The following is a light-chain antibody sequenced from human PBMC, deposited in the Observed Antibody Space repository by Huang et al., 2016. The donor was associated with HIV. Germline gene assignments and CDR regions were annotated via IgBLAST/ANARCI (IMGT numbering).Light chain of an antibody. J-gene: IGKJ2*01. CDR3: QQHYSSPPT. Sequence: DIVMTQSPDSLAVSLGERATINCKSSQSLLYNSNNKNYLAWYQQKPGQPPNLLSYWASARKSGVPDRFSGSGSETDFTLTISSLQAEDVAVYYCQQHYSSPPTFGQGTKLEIK. CDR2: WAS. CDR1: QSLLYNSNNKNY. V-gene: IGKV4-1*01.